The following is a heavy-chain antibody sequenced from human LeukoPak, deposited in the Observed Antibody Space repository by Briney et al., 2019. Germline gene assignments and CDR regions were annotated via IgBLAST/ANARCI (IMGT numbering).Heavy chain of an antibody. V-gene: IGHV3-7*01. CDR3: ARDPSRRYTYGYGDS. CDR1: GFTFSGYW. J-gene: IGHJ4*02. D-gene: IGHD5-18*01. CDR2: INQDGSEK. Sequence: GGSLRLSCAAFGFTFSGYWMNWVRQPPGKGLEWVANINQDGSEKYYVDSVKGRFTISRDNARRSLYLQMNSLRAEDTGLYYCARDPSRRYTYGYGDSWGQGTLVTVSS.